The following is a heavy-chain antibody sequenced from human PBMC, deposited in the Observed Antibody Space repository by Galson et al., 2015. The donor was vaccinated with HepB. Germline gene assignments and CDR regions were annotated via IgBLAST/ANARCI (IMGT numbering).Heavy chain of an antibody. CDR2: IYSGGST. J-gene: IGHJ3*02. CDR3: AAPGVGDAFDI. CDR1: GFTVSSNY. V-gene: IGHV3-66*01. D-gene: IGHD3-10*01. Sequence: SLRLSCAASGFTVSSNYMSWVRQAPGKGLEWVSVIYSGGSTYYADSVKGRFTISRDNAKNTLYLQMNSLRAEDTAVYYCAAPGVGDAFDIWGQGTMVTVSS.